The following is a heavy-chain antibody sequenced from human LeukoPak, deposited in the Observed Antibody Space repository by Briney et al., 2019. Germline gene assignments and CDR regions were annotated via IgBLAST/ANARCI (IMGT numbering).Heavy chain of an antibody. J-gene: IGHJ5*02. D-gene: IGHD2-2*01. CDR3: ARRSTSLLNWFDP. CDR2: IYYSGST. V-gene: IGHV4-59*01. Sequence: SETLSLTCTVSGGSISSYYWSWIRQPPGKGLEWIGYIYYSGSTNYNPSLKSRVTISVNTSKNQFSLKPSSVTAADTAVYYCARRSTSLLNWFDPWGQGTLVTVSS. CDR1: GGSISSYY.